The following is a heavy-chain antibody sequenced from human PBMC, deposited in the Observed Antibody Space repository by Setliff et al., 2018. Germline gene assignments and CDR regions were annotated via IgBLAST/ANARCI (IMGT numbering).Heavy chain of an antibody. CDR3: VMGSGALGPN. CDR1: GYRFTSNW. V-gene: IGHV5-51*01. Sequence: PGESLKISCKGSGYRFTSNWIGWVRQMPGKGLEWVGVIYPGDSDTRYNPPFRGQVTISADKSINTAYLQMNSLRAEDTAVYYCVMGSGALGPNWGQGTLVTVSS. D-gene: IGHD3-10*01. CDR2: IYPGDSDT. J-gene: IGHJ4*02.